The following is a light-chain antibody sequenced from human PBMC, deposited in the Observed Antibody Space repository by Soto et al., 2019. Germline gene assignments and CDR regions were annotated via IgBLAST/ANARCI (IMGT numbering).Light chain of an antibody. CDR1: QSVSNN. CDR3: QHYDEWPLT. CDR2: FAS. V-gene: IGKV3-15*01. J-gene: IGKJ4*01. Sequence: EIVMTQSPATLSVSPGERATLSCRASQSVSNNLAWYQQKPGQAPRLLIYFASTSATGIPARFSGSGSGKQFTRTIPSLQSEDVAVSYCQHYDEWPLTFGGGTKVETK.